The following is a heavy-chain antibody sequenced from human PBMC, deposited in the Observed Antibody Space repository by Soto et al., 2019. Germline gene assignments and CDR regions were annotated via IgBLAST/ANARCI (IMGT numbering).Heavy chain of an antibody. CDR2: ISWNSGSI. CDR1: GFTFGSYS. J-gene: IGHJ4*02. CDR3: AKGPYGSGSYYNVIH. Sequence: PGGSLRLSCAASGFTFGSYSMGWVRQAPGRGLEWVSGISWNSGSIGYADSVKGRFTISRDNAKNSLYLQMNSLRAEDTALYYCAKGPYGSGSYYNVIHWGQGTLVTVSS. V-gene: IGHV3-9*01. D-gene: IGHD3-10*01.